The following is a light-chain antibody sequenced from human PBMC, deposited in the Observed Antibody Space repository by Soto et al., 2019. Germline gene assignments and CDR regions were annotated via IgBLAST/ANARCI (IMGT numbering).Light chain of an antibody. V-gene: IGLV2-14*03. Sequence: QSALTQPASVSGSPGQSITISCTGSSSDVGAYDYVSWYQHHPGKAPKLMIYDVSNRPSGVSNRFSGSKSGNTASLTISGLQAEDEADYYCSSYTSSTTVYVIFGGGTKVTVL. CDR2: DVS. CDR1: SSDVGAYDY. CDR3: SSYTSSTTVYVI. J-gene: IGLJ2*01.